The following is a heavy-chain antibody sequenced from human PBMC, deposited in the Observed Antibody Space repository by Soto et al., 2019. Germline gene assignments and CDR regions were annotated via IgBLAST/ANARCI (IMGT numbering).Heavy chain of an antibody. J-gene: IGHJ3*02. D-gene: IGHD3-16*01. Sequence: QVQLQESGPGLVKPSETLSLTCTVSGGYINSHYWTWIRQPPGKGLEWIGYIYYSGCTDYNPSLTSRVTILTDKSNGHCSLRLTSLTAADTAGYYCARSTWGYAFDIWGQGAVVTVSS. CDR1: GGYINSHY. V-gene: IGHV4-59*08. CDR2: IYYSGCT. CDR3: ARSTWGYAFDI.